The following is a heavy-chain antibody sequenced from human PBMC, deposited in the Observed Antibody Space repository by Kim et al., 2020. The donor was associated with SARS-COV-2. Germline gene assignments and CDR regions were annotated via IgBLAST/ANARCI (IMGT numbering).Heavy chain of an antibody. CDR2: ISYDGSNK. D-gene: IGHD1-26*01. Sequence: GGSLRLSCAASGFTFSSYAMHWVRQAPGKGLEWVAVISYDGSNKYYADSVKGRFTISRDNSKNTLYLQMNSLRAEDTAVYYCASPGGEWELLGIDYWGQGTLVTVSS. V-gene: IGHV3-30-3*01. CDR1: GFTFSSYA. CDR3: ASPGGEWELLGIDY. J-gene: IGHJ4*02.